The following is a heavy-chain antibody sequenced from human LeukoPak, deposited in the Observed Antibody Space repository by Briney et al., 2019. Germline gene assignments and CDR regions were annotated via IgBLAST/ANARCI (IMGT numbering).Heavy chain of an antibody. V-gene: IGHV3-7*01. CDR3: ARGAITIFGVVIEYDY. D-gene: IGHD3-3*01. CDR1: GFTFSSHG. J-gene: IGHJ4*02. Sequence: GGSLRLSCAASGFTFSSHGMNWVRQAPGKGLEWVANIKQDGSEKYYVDSVKGRFTISRDNAKNSLYLQMNSLRAEDTAVYYCARGAITIFGVVIEYDYWGQGTLVTVSS. CDR2: IKQDGSEK.